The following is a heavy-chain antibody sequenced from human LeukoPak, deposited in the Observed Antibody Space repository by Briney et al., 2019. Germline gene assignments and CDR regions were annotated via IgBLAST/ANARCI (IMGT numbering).Heavy chain of an antibody. Sequence: GGSLRLSCAASGFTFSNYGLSWVRQAPGKGLEWISAISGSGASTYYADSVKGRFTISRDNSKNTLYLQMNSLRAEDTADYYCAKAGEDIVVVPAGYFDYWGQGTLVIVTS. CDR1: GFTFSNYG. V-gene: IGHV3-23*01. CDR3: AKAGEDIVVVPAGYFDY. J-gene: IGHJ4*02. CDR2: ISGSGAST. D-gene: IGHD2-2*01.